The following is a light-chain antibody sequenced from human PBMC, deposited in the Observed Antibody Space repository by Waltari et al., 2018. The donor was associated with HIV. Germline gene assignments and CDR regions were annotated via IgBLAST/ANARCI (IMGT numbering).Light chain of an antibody. CDR2: EGS. CDR3: CSYAGSNTFV. Sequence: QSALTQPSSVSGSPGQSITISCTGTTSDVGSYNLVAWYQQHPGKPPNLSIYEGSKRPAGVSNRFSGSKSGNTASLTISGLQAEDEADYYCCSYAGSNTFVFGTGTKVTVL. J-gene: IGLJ1*01. CDR1: TSDVGSYNL. V-gene: IGLV2-23*03.